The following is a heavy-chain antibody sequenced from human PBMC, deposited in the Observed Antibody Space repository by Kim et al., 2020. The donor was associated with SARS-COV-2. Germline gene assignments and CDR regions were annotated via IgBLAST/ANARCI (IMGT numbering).Heavy chain of an antibody. CDR1: GFTFSSYG. J-gene: IGHJ3*02. CDR2: ISYDGSNK. V-gene: IGHV3-30*18. CDR3: AKGDSSGYGYDAFDI. Sequence: GGSLRLSCAASGFTFSSYGMHWVRQAPGKGLEWVSVISYDGSNKYYADSVKGRFTISRDNSKNTLYLQMNSLRAEDTAVYYCAKGDSSGYGYDAFDIWGQGTMVTVSS. D-gene: IGHD3-22*01.